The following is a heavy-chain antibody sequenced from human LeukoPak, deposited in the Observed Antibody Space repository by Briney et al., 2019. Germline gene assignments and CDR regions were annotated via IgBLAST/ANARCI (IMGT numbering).Heavy chain of an antibody. CDR1: GFTFSSYA. D-gene: IGHD3-10*01. CDR2: ISGSGGST. Sequence: GGSLRLSCAASGFTFSSYAMSWVRQAPGKGLEWVSAISGSGGSTYYAGSVKGRFTICRDNAKNSLYLQMNSLRAEDTAVYYCASSGSYSLGPFDPWGQGTLVTVSS. J-gene: IGHJ5*02. V-gene: IGHV3-23*01. CDR3: ASSGSYSLGPFDP.